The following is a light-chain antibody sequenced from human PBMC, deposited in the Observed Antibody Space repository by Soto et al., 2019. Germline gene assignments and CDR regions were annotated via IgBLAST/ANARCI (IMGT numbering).Light chain of an antibody. CDR3: QQYNNWPLT. CDR1: QSVSSSY. V-gene: IGKV3-15*01. J-gene: IGKJ1*01. Sequence: EFVLTQSPGTLSLSPGARAPLSCRASQSVSSSYLAWYQQKPGQAPRLLIYGASTRATGIPARFSGSGSGTEFTLTISRLQSEDFAVYHCQQYNNWPLTFGQGTKVDIK. CDR2: GAS.